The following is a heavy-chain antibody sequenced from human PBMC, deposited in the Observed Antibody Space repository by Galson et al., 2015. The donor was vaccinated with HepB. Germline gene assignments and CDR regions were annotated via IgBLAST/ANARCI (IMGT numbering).Heavy chain of an antibody. Sequence: QSGAEVKKPGESLRISCKGSGYRFTNYWIGWVRQMPGKGLEWMGMVYPGDSDTRYSPSFQGQVTMSADKSISAAFLQWSSLKASDTAKYYCARLKAYGSGTYFDCWSQGILVTVAS. CDR3: ARLKAYGSGTYFDC. D-gene: IGHD3-10*01. CDR1: GYRFTNYW. V-gene: IGHV5-51*01. J-gene: IGHJ4*02. CDR2: VYPGDSDT.